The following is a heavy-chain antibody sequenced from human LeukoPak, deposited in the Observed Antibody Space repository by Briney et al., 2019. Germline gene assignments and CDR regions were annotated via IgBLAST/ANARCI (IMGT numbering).Heavy chain of an antibody. CDR1: GGSISSYY. Sequence: SETLFLTCTVSGGSISSYYWSWIRQPPGKGLEWIGYIYYSGSTNYNPSLKSRVTISVDTSKNQFSLKLSSVTAADTAVYYCARLNGWYGTSNTNWFDPWGQGTLVTVSS. CDR2: IYYSGST. CDR3: ARLNGWYGTSNTNWFDP. J-gene: IGHJ5*02. V-gene: IGHV4-59*08. D-gene: IGHD6-19*01.